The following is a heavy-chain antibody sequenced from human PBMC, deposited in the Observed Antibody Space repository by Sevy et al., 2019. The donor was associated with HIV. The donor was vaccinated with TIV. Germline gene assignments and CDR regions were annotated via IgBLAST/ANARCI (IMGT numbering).Heavy chain of an antibody. CDR2: ISGSGGST. V-gene: IGHV3-23*01. D-gene: IGHD3-22*01. J-gene: IGHJ5*02. CDR3: AKDLLSKTYYYDSSGSYNWFDP. Sequence: GGSLRLSCAASGFTFSSYAMSWVRQAPGKGLEWVSAISGSGGSTYYADSVKGRFTISRDISKNTLYLQMNSLRAEDTAIYYCAKDLLSKTYYYDSSGSYNWFDPWGQGTLVTVSS. CDR1: GFTFSSYA.